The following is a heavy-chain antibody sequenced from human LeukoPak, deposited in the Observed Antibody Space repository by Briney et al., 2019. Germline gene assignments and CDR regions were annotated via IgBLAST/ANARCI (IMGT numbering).Heavy chain of an antibody. D-gene: IGHD3-10*01. CDR2: ISSGGST. J-gene: IGHJ4*02. Sequence: HPGGPLRLACAASGFTFSSNYMSWVPEAPERGLEWGSVISSGGSTYYADSVKRRFTISRENSKNTLFLQMNSMRAGDTAVYYCARGTVTMVDYWGQGTLVTVSS. CDR1: GFTFSSNY. V-gene: IGHV3-66*01. CDR3: ARGTVTMVDY.